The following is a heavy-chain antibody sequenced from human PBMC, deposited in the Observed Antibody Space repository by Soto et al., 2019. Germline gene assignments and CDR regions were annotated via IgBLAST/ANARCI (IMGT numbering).Heavy chain of an antibody. D-gene: IGHD6-13*01. Sequence: PSETLSLTCTVSGGSISSGDYYWSWIRQPPGKGLEWIGYIYYSGSTYYNPSLKSRVTISLDTSKNQFSLKLSSVTAADTAVYYCARSGIAAAGTRDYYYGMDVWGQGTTVTVSS. V-gene: IGHV4-30-4*01. CDR1: GGSISSGDYY. CDR3: ARSGIAAAGTRDYYYGMDV. CDR2: IYYSGST. J-gene: IGHJ6*02.